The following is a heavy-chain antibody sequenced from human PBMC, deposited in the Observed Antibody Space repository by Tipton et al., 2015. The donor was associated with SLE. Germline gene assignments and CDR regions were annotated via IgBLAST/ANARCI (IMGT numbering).Heavy chain of an antibody. V-gene: IGHV3-66*02. Sequence: SLRLSCAASGFTFSSYEMNWVRQAPGKGLEWVAVIYSGGSTYYADSVKGRFTISRHNSKNTLYLQMNSLRAEDTAVYYCARGWSSALDYGMDVWGLGTTVTVSS. D-gene: IGHD6-19*01. CDR2: IYSGGST. CDR1: GFTFSSYE. CDR3: ARGWSSALDYGMDV. J-gene: IGHJ6*02.